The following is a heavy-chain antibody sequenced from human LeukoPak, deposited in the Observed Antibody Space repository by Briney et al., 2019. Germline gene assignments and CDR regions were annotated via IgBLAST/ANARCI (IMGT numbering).Heavy chain of an antibody. CDR2: ISGSGGST. D-gene: IGHD6-13*01. J-gene: IGHJ5*02. CDR1: GFTFSSYA. CDR3: ARVHSGSSWYEDWFDP. Sequence: GGSLRLSCAASGFTFSSYAMSWVRQAPGKGLEWVSAISGSGGSTYYADSVKGRFTISRDNSKNTLYLQMNSLRAEDTAVYYCARVHSGSSWYEDWFDPWGQGTLVTVSS. V-gene: IGHV3-23*01.